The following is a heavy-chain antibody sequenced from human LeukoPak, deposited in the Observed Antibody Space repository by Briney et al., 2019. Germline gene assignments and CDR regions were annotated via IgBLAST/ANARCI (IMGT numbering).Heavy chain of an antibody. J-gene: IGHJ4*02. V-gene: IGHV3-15*01. CDR2: IKSKTDGGTT. CDR1: GFTFSSYA. D-gene: IGHD3-10*01. Sequence: GGSLRLSCAASGFTFSSYAMSWVRQAPGKGLEWVGRIKSKTDGGTTDYAAPVKGRFTISRDDSKNTLYLQMNSLKTEDTAVYYCTTRNRGVSNRDSVLWGQGTLVTVSS. CDR3: TTRNRGVSNRDSVL.